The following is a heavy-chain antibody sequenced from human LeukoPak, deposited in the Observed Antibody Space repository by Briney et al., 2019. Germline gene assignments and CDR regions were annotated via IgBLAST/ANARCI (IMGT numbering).Heavy chain of an antibody. CDR3: ARDHCNNGVCYCLDY. Sequence: VSVKVSCKASGYTFSVSYIHWVRQAPGQGLEWMGWINPNSGATNSAQNFQGRVTMTRDTSISTAYMELSRLRSDDTAVYYCARDHCNNGVCYCLDYWGQGTLVTVSS. CDR2: INPNSGAT. D-gene: IGHD2-8*01. V-gene: IGHV1-2*02. CDR1: GYTFSVSY. J-gene: IGHJ4*02.